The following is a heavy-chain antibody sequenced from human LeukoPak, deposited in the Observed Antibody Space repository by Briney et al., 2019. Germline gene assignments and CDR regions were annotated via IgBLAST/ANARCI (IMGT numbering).Heavy chain of an antibody. V-gene: IGHV3-9*01. Sequence: GGSLKLSCEASGYTFDDYAMHWVRQAPGKGLEWVSAISWNSGSIGYADSVKGRFTISRDNGKNSLYLQMNSLRTEDTALYYCAKGHTYGLGESYLDFWGQGTLVSVSS. CDR2: ISWNSGSI. D-gene: IGHD5-18*01. CDR3: AKGHTYGLGESYLDF. CDR1: GYTFDDYA. J-gene: IGHJ4*02.